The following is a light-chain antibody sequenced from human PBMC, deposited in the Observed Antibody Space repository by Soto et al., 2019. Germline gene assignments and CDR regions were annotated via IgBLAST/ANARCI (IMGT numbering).Light chain of an antibody. CDR3: QQTYTTPAST. J-gene: IGKJ5*01. CDR1: QNIARY. Sequence: DIQMTQSPSSLSASVEDRVTITCRASQNIARYLNWYQHKPGKAPELLIYAASNLQDGVPSRFSGSGSGTEFTLTISSLQPEDFALYYCQQTYTTPASTFGQGT. CDR2: AAS. V-gene: IGKV1-39*01.